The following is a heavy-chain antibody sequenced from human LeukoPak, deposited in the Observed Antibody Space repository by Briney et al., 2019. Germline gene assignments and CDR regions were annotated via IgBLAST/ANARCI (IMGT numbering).Heavy chain of an antibody. CDR1: GFTFTSYS. J-gene: IGHJ4*02. Sequence: GGSLRLSCAASGFTFTSYSMNWVRRAPGKGLGWVSTISGGGGSTYYADSVKGRFTISRDNSKNTLYLQVNSLRAEDTAVYYCAKGGKWDVTPFDYWGQGTLVTVSS. V-gene: IGHV3-23*01. CDR2: ISGGGGST. CDR3: AKGGKWDVTPFDY. D-gene: IGHD1-26*01.